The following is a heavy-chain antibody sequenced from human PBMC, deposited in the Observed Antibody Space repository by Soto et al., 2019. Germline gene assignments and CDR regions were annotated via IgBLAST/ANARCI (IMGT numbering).Heavy chain of an antibody. D-gene: IGHD6-13*01. J-gene: IGHJ5*02. Sequence: SQTLSLTFAISGDSVSGHSAAWNVIRQSPSRGLEWLGRTYYRSKWYNDYAVSVKSRITINPDTSKNQFSLQLNSVTHEDTAVYFCVRTPASGTLDAWGQGTLVTVSS. CDR1: GDSVSGHSAA. CDR3: VRTPASGTLDA. CDR2: TYYRSKWYN. V-gene: IGHV6-1*01.